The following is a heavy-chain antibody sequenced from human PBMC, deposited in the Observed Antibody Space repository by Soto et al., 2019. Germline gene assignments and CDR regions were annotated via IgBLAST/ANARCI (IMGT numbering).Heavy chain of an antibody. V-gene: IGHV3-30*19. J-gene: IGHJ5*02. Sequence: GGSLRLSCAASGFTFSSYGMHWVRQAPGKGLEWVAVIWYDGSNKYYADSVKGRFTISRDNSKNTLYLQMNSLRAEDTAVYYCARHAPITMVRSVYWFDPWGQGTLVTVSS. D-gene: IGHD3-10*01. CDR3: ARHAPITMVRSVYWFDP. CDR1: GFTFSSYG. CDR2: IWYDGSNK.